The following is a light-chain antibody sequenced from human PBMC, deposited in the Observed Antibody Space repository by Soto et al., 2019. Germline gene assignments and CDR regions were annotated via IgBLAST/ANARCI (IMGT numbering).Light chain of an antibody. J-gene: IGKJ4*01. V-gene: IGKV3-11*01. CDR1: QSVGSY. CDR2: DAS. Sequence: EIVLTQSPATLSLSPGDRATLSCRASQSVGSYLGWYQQRPGQAPRLLIYDASNRATGIPARFSGSGPGTDFTLTISSLEPEDFAVYYCQQRSAWPSTFGGGTKVEIK. CDR3: QQRSAWPST.